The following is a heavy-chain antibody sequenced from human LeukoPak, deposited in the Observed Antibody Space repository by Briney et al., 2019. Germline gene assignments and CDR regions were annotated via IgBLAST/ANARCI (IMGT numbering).Heavy chain of an antibody. J-gene: IGHJ4*02. Sequence: ASVKVSCKASGGTFSSYAISWVRQAPGQGLEWMGRIIPILGIANYAQKFRGRVTITADKSTSTAYMELSSLRSEDTAVYYCARGRYSSSWLKYYFDYWGQGTLVTVSS. CDR2: IIPILGIA. D-gene: IGHD6-13*01. CDR3: ARGRYSSSWLKYYFDY. V-gene: IGHV1-69*04. CDR1: GGTFSSYA.